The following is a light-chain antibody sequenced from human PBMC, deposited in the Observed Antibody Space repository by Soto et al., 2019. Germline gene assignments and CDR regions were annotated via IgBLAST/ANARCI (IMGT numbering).Light chain of an antibody. J-gene: IGKJ1*01. Sequence: VLTQSPATLSLSPGERATLSCRASQSVSSYLAWYQQKICQAPRLLIYDASNRATGIPDRLSGSGSGTDLNLTISRLEPEDFAVYYCQKYNNWPRTFGQGTKVDIK. V-gene: IGKV3-11*01. CDR3: QKYNNWPRT. CDR1: QSVSSY. CDR2: DAS.